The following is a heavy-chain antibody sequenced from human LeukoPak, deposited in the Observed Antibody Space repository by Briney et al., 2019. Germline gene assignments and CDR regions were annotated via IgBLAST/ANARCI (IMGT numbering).Heavy chain of an antibody. CDR3: ARDRVRGNSNPFFDY. D-gene: IGHD4-11*01. Sequence: PSETLSLTCTVSGGSISSGGYYWSWIRQHPGKGLEWIGYIYYSGTTNYNPSLKSRVTISVDTSKNQFSLKLSSVTAADTAAYYCARDRVRGNSNPFFDYWGQGTLVTVSS. CDR2: IYYSGTT. V-gene: IGHV4-61*08. CDR1: GGSISSGGYY. J-gene: IGHJ4*02.